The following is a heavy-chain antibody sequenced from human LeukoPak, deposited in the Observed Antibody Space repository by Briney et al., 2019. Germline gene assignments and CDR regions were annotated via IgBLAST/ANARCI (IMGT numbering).Heavy chain of an antibody. J-gene: IGHJ4*02. CDR1: GFTFSNAW. CDR2: IKSKTDGGTT. D-gene: IGHD2-2*01. CDR3: TTDAIVVVPAAMGE. Sequence: GGSLRLSCAASGFTFSNAWMSWVRQAPGKGLEWVGRIKSKTDGGTTDYAAPVKGRFTISRDDSKNTLYLQVNSLKTEDTAVYYCTTDAIVVVPAAMGEWGQGTLVTVSS. V-gene: IGHV3-15*01.